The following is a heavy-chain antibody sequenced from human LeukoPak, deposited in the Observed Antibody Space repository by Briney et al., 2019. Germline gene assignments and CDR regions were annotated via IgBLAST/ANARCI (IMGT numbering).Heavy chain of an antibody. V-gene: IGHV3-7*01. CDR1: RFIFSNYW. D-gene: IGHD6-6*01. J-gene: IGHJ4*02. CDR2: IKQDGSHI. CDR3: AGIGYSSSSFDY. Sequence: GGSLRLSCVASRFIFSNYWMSWVRQTPGKGLEWVANIKQDGSHIYYVDSVKGRFTISRDNAKNSVYLQMNSLRAEDTAVYYCAGIGYSSSSFDYWGQGTLVTVSS.